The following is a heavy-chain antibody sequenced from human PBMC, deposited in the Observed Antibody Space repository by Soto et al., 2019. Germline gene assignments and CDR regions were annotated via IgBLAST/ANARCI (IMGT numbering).Heavy chain of an antibody. CDR3: ARDHRMVRGVMILNWFDP. J-gene: IGHJ5*02. D-gene: IGHD3-10*01. CDR2: IYTSGST. Sequence: SETLSLTCTVSGGSISSYYWSWIRQPAGKGLEWIGRIYTSGSTNYNPSLKSRVTMSVDTSKNQFSLKLSSVTAADTAVYYCARDHRMVRGVMILNWFDPWGQGTLVTVYS. V-gene: IGHV4-4*07. CDR1: GGSISSYY.